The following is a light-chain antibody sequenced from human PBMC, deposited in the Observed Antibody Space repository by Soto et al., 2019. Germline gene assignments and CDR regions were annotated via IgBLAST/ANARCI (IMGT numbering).Light chain of an antibody. Sequence: QSALTQPASVSGSPGQSITISCTGTSSDVGGYNYVSWYQQHPGKAPKLMIYDVSNRPSGVSNRFSGSKSGKTASLTSSGLQAGDEPDIYSGQYASGGTRVFGGGTKPTVL. V-gene: IGLV2-14*01. CDR1: SSDVGGYNY. CDR3: GQYASGGTRV. J-gene: IGLJ2*01. CDR2: DVS.